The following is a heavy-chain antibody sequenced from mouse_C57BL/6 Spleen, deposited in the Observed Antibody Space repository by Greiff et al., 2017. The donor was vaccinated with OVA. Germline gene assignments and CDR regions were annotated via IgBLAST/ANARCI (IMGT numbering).Heavy chain of an antibody. J-gene: IGHJ3*01. D-gene: IGHD1-1*01. CDR3: ARPSSYPFAY. CDR2: IDPSDSYT. Sequence: QVQLKQSGAELVMPGASVKLSCKASGYTFTSYWMHWVKQRPGQGLEWIGEIDPSDSYTNYNQKFKGKSTLTVDKSSSTAYMQLSSLTSEDSAVYYCARPSSYPFAYWGQGTLVTVSA. V-gene: IGHV1-69*01. CDR1: GYTFTSYW.